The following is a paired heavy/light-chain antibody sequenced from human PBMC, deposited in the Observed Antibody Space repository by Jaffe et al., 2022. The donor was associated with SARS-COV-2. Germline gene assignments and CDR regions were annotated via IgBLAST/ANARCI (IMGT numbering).Heavy chain of an antibody. CDR1: GFAFSDAW. Sequence: EVQLVESGGGLVKPGGSLRLFCRASGFAFSDAWLSWVRQDPGKGLEWVGRIKSKIDGGTAEYAAPVNGRFTISRDDSENTLYLQMNSLKTEDTGVYYCATYKYGSGTSWGQGTLVTVSS. CDR2: IKSKIDGGTA. J-gene: IGHJ5*02. D-gene: IGHD3-10*01. CDR3: ATYKYGSGTS. V-gene: IGHV3-15*01.
Light chain of an antibody. Sequence: EIVLTQSPATLSLSPGERATLSCRASQSVSRYLAWYQQKPGQAPRLLIYDASNRATGIPARFSGSGSGTDFTLTISSLEPDDFAVYYCQERINWPHTFGQGTKLEI. V-gene: IGKV3-11*01. CDR3: QERINWPHT. J-gene: IGKJ2*01. CDR1: QSVSRY. CDR2: DAS.